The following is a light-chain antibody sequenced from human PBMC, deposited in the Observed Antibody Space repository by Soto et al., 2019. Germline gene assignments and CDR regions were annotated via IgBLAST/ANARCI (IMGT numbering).Light chain of an antibody. CDR2: DAS. V-gene: IGKV3-11*01. J-gene: IGKJ4*01. CDR3: QQRSTWPLT. CDR1: QNVGGY. Sequence: EIVVTQAPATLSLSPGESATLSCRASQNVGGYLAWYQQKPGQATRLLIYDASNRATGFPARFSGSGSGTDFSLTISSLEPEDVAVDYCQQRSTWPLTFGGGTKVEI.